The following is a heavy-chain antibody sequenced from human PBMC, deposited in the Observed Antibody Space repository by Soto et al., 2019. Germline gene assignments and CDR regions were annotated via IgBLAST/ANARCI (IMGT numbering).Heavy chain of an antibody. CDR2: ITDDNGYT. CDR1: GYTFTMYG. Sequence: QVQLVQSGAEVKKPGASVKVSCKTSGYTFTMYGISWVRQAPGQGIEWLAMITDDNGYTKYAQKVQDRVTVTVDTSTITAYMELRSLTSDDTAVYYCARRTLGSAIGIGDYWGQGTLVTVSS. CDR3: ARRTLGSAIGIGDY. D-gene: IGHD7-27*01. V-gene: IGHV1-18*01. J-gene: IGHJ4*02.